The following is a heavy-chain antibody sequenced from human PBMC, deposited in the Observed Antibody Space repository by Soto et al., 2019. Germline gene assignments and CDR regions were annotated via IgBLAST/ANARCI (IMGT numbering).Heavy chain of an antibody. CDR2: IDGPTTNT. CDR3: VTWVSDHFDH. Sequence: GGSLRLSCAASGFTFAHYAMMLARQVPGRCLEWVSIIDGPTTNTHYIESVEGRFFISRDNANNRVYLQMNGLRAEATAVYYCVTWVSDHFDHWGRGTLVTVSS. CDR1: GFTFAHYA. J-gene: IGHJ4*02. V-gene: IGHV3-23*03. D-gene: IGHD2-8*01.